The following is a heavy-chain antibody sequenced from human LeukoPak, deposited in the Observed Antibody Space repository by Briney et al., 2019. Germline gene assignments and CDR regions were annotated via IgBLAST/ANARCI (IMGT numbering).Heavy chain of an antibody. D-gene: IGHD6-19*01. CDR1: GFTFSSYS. Sequence: GGSLRLSCAASGFTFSSYSMNWVRHAPGKGLEWVSSISSSSSYIYYADSVKGRFTISRDNAKNSLYLQMNSLRAEDTAVYYCARDFTGYSSGWEAFDIWGQGTMVTVSS. CDR2: ISSSSSYI. CDR3: ARDFTGYSSGWEAFDI. J-gene: IGHJ3*02. V-gene: IGHV3-21*01.